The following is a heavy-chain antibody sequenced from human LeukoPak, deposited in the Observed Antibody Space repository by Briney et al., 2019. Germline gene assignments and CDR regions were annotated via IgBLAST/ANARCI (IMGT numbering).Heavy chain of an antibody. CDR3: ARDDILTGYSP. CDR2: INHSGST. CDR1: GGSFSGYY. D-gene: IGHD3-9*01. V-gene: IGHV4-34*01. Sequence: PSETLSLTCAVYGGSFSGYYWSWIRQPPGKGLEWIGEINHSGSTNYNPSLKSRVTISVDTSKNQFSPKLSSVTAADTAVYYCARDDILTGYSPWGQGTLVTVSS. J-gene: IGHJ5*02.